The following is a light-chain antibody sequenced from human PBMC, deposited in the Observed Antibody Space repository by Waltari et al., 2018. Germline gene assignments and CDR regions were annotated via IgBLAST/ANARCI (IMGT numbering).Light chain of an antibody. J-gene: IGLJ3*02. CDR1: SSVVGSYNL. CDR2: EGS. V-gene: IGLV2-23*01. Sequence: QSALTQPASVSGSPGQSITISCTETSSVVGSYNLFSWYQQHPGKAPKVIIYEGSKRASGVSNRCSASKSGTTASLTISGLQAEDEADYYCSSYTGTTTPRLFGGGTKVTVL. CDR3: SSYTGTTTPRL.